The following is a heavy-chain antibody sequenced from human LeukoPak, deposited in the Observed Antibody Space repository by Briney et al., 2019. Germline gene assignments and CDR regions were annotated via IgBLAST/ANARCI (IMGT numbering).Heavy chain of an antibody. Sequence: GESLKISCKGSGYNFAEYWIGWVRQMPGKGLEWVAFIYPGGFDRRYSPPFQGQVTVSADKSINTVYLQWGNLKASDTAMYYCAGHFYDTTTYYSSFDFWGQGTLVTVSS. J-gene: IGHJ4*02. CDR2: IYPGGFDR. CDR3: AGHFYDTTTYYSSFDF. D-gene: IGHD2/OR15-2a*01. CDR1: GYNFAEYW. V-gene: IGHV5-51*01.